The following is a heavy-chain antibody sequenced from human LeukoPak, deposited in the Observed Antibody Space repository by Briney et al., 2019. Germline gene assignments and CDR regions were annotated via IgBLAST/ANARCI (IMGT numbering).Heavy chain of an antibody. D-gene: IGHD4-23*01. V-gene: IGHV4-39*01. Sequence: SSETLSLTCTVSGGSISSSSYYWGWIRQPPGKGLEWIGSIYYSGSTYYNPSLKSRVTISVDTSKNQCSLKLSSVTAADTAVYYCARLDGYGGNPDYWGQGTLVTVSS. J-gene: IGHJ4*02. CDR3: ARLDGYGGNPDY. CDR2: IYYSGST. CDR1: GGSISSSSYY.